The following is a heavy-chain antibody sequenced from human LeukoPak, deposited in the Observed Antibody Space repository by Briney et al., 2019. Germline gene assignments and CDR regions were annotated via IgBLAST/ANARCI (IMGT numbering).Heavy chain of an antibody. D-gene: IGHD3-10*01. CDR3: ARGGFTMVREAYYNRYWFDP. Sequence: PSETLSLTCAVSGGSISSGGYSWSWIRQPPGKGLEWIGYIYHSGSTYYNPSLKSRVTISVDRSKNQFSLKLSSVTAADTAVYYCARGGFTMVREAYYNRYWFDPWGQGTLVTVSS. J-gene: IGHJ5*02. V-gene: IGHV4-30-2*01. CDR1: GGSISSGGYS. CDR2: IYHSGST.